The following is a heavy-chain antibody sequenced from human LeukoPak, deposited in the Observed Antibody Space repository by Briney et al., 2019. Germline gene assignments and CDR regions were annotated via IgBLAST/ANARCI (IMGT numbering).Heavy chain of an antibody. J-gene: IGHJ6*02. CDR1: AYTFTTYY. V-gene: IGHV1-46*01. D-gene: IGHD2-15*01. Sequence: ASVKVSCTASAYTFTTYYMHWVRQAPGQGLEWMGIINPSSGSTSYAQKFQGRVTMTRDTSTSTVYMELSSLRSEDTAVYYCARFCSGSSCYRDAPDYYYYGMDVWGQGTTVTVSS. CDR3: ARFCSGSSCYRDAPDYYYYGMDV. CDR2: INPSSGST.